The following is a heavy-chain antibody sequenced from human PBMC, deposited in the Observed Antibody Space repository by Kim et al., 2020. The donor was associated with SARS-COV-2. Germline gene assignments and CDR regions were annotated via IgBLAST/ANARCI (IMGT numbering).Heavy chain of an antibody. V-gene: IGHV3-48*04. D-gene: IGHD3-22*01. J-gene: IGHJ4*02. Sequence: GGSLRHSCAASGFTFSSYSMNWVRQAPGKGLEWVSYISSSSSTIYYADSVKGRFTISRDNAKNSLYLQMNSLRAEDTAVYYCASQTYYYDSSGYPYYFDYWGQGTLVTVSS. CDR1: GFTFSSYS. CDR3: ASQTYYYDSSGYPYYFDY. CDR2: ISSSSSTI.